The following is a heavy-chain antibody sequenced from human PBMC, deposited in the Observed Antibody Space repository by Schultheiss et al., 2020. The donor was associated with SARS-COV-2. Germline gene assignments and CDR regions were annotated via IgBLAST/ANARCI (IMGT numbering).Heavy chain of an antibody. J-gene: IGHJ4*02. V-gene: IGHV4-59*12. CDR1: GGSISSYY. Sequence: SETLSLTCTVSGGSISSYYWSWIRQPPGKGLEWIGYIYYSGSTYYNPSLKSRVTISVDRSKNQFSLKLSSVTAADTAVYYCARSKKWELLPDYWGQGTLVTVSS. CDR3: ARSKKWELLPDY. D-gene: IGHD1-26*01. CDR2: IYYSGST.